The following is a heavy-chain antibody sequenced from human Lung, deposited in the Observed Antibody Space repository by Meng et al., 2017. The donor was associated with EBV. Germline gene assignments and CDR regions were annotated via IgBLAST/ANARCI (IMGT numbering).Heavy chain of an antibody. CDR1: DGSFSGYY. CDR3: ARVTLWFGELEY. J-gene: IGHJ4*02. V-gene: IGHV4-34*01. CDR2: INHRGST. Sequence: QGQGQRWGAGVLRPAKTRSVTCAGCDGSFSGYYWSLIRQPPGKGLKWIGEINHRGSTNSTPSLKSRVTISVDTSKNQFSLKLSSVTAADTAVYYCARVTLWFGELEYWGQGTLVTVSS. D-gene: IGHD3-10*01.